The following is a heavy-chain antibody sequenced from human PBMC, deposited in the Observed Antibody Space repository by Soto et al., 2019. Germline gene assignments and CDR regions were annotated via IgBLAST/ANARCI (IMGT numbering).Heavy chain of an antibody. Sequence: EVQLLESGGGLVQPGGSLRLSCAASGFTFSSYAMSWVRQAPGKGLEWVSAISGSGGSTYYADSVKGRFTISRDNSKNTLYLQMNSLRAEDTDVYYCAKGPPPYYYDSSGYFQHWGQGTLVTVSS. CDR1: GFTFSSYA. CDR2: ISGSGGST. J-gene: IGHJ1*01. D-gene: IGHD3-22*01. CDR3: AKGPPPYYYDSSGYFQH. V-gene: IGHV3-23*01.